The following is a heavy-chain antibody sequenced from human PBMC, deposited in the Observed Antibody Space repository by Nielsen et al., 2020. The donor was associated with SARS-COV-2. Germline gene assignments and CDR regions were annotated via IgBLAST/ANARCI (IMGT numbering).Heavy chain of an antibody. V-gene: IGHV1-2*06. Sequence: ASVKVSCKASGYTFTDYYIHWVRQAPGQGLEWMGRINPCSGGTNYAQKFQGTVTMTRDASISTVYMELTSDDTAVYYCARDRDTVRARSNWNDYDYWGQGTLVTVSS. CDR1: GYTFTDYY. D-gene: IGHD1-20*01. J-gene: IGHJ4*02. CDR2: INPCSGGT. CDR3: ARDRDTVRARSNWNDYDY.